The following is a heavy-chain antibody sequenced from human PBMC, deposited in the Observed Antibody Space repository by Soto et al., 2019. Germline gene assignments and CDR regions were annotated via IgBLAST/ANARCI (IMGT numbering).Heavy chain of an antibody. CDR1: GFTFSSYG. J-gene: IGHJ4*02. D-gene: IGHD3-10*01. Sequence: PGGSLRLSCAASGFTFSSYGMHWVRQAPGKGLEWVGVISNDGSNKQYADSVKGRFTISRDNSKGTVYLQMNSLRDEDSAMFYCARSRSGAVADSFDFWGQGTLVTVSS. V-gene: IGHV3-30*03. CDR2: ISNDGSNK. CDR3: ARSRSGAVADSFDF.